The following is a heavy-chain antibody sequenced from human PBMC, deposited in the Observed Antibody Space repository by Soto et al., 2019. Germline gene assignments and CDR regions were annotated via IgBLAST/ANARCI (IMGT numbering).Heavy chain of an antibody. J-gene: IGHJ4*02. CDR2: IKDGGST. D-gene: IGHD5-12*01. CDR3: ARGQEGIVATH. Sequence: QVQLQQWGAGLLKPSETLSLTCAVNGGSLTGYYWSWIRQPPGQGLEWIGEIKDGGSTNYSPSLRSRVTIAADTSKNQCSLRLNSVTAADTAVYFCARGQEGIVATHWDQGTLVTVSS. CDR1: GGSLTGYY. V-gene: IGHV4-34*01.